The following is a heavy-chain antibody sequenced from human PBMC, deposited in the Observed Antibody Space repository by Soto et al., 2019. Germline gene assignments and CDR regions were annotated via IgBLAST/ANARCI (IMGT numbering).Heavy chain of an antibody. Sequence: QVQLQESGPGLVKPSQTLSLTCTVSGGSISSGGYYWSWIRQHPGKGLEWIGYIFYSGSTYYNPSLKSRVTISVDTSKNQFSLKLSSVTAADTAVYYCARDSLVSSGWYDGWAFDIWGQGTMVTVSS. V-gene: IGHV4-31*03. D-gene: IGHD6-19*01. CDR3: ARDSLVSSGWYDGWAFDI. CDR2: IFYSGST. J-gene: IGHJ3*02. CDR1: GGSISSGGYY.